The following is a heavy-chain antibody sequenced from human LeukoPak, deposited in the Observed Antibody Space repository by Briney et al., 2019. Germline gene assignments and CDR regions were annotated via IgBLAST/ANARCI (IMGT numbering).Heavy chain of an antibody. J-gene: IGHJ4*02. CDR2: IYYSGST. CDR3: ARVVRAALDFDY. Sequence: PSETLSPTCTVSGGSVSSGSFYWSWIRQPPGKGLECIGYIYYSGSTNYNPSLKSRVTISVDTSKNQFSLKLSSVTAADTAVYYCARVVRAALDFDYWGQGTRVTVSS. D-gene: IGHD6-25*01. CDR1: GGSVSSGSFY. V-gene: IGHV4-61*01.